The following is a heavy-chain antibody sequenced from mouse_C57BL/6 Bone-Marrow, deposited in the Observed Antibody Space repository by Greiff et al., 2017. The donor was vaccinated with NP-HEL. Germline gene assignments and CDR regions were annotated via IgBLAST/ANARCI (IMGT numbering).Heavy chain of an antibody. CDR2: IYPRSGNT. Sequence: QVQLKQSGAELARPGASVKLSCKASGYTFTSYGISWVKQRTGQGLEWIGEIYPRSGNTYYNEKFKGKATLTADKSYSTAYMELRSLTSEDSAVYFCARSGSSPLYYAMDYWGQGTSVTVSS. CDR1: GYTFTSYG. J-gene: IGHJ4*01. D-gene: IGHD1-1*01. CDR3: ARSGSSPLYYAMDY. V-gene: IGHV1-81*01.